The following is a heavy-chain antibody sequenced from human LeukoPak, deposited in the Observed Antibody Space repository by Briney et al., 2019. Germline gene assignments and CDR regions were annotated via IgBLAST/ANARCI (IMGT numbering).Heavy chain of an antibody. CDR1: GYTFTTYG. J-gene: IGHJ4*02. V-gene: IGHV1-18*01. CDR2: ISTYDDNI. Sequence: ASVKVSCKASGYTFTTYGLSSVRQAPGQGLEWLGWISTYDDNIKYAQSLQGRLTLTIDTSTSTAYMELRSLTSDDTAVYYCARETYSNILTGTDYWGPGTLVTVSS. CDR3: ARETYSNILTGTDY. D-gene: IGHD3-9*01.